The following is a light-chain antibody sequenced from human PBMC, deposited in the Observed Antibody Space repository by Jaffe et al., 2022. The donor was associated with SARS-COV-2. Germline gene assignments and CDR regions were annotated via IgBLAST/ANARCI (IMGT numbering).Light chain of an antibody. J-gene: IGKJ1*01. CDR1: QSISSY. CDR3: QQTYSTPPT. Sequence: DIQMTQSPSSLSASVGDRVTITCRASQSISSYLSWYQQKPAKAPNLLIYAASSLQSGVPSRFSGSGSGTEFTLTISSLQLEDFATYYCQQTYSTPPTFGQGTKVEIK. CDR2: AAS. V-gene: IGKV1-39*01.